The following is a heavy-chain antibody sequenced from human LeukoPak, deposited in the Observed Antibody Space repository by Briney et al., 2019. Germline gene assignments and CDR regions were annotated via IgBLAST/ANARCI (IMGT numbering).Heavy chain of an antibody. CDR2: ISGSGGST. D-gene: IGHD3-10*01. CDR3: AKDKDGQRSVPYYFDY. CDR1: GFTFSSYA. Sequence: GGSLRLSCAPSGFTFSSYAMSWVRQAPGKGLEWASAISGSGGSTYYADSVKGRFTISRDNSKNTLYLQMNSLRAEDTAVYYCAKDKDGQRSVPYYFDYGGQGTLVTVSS. V-gene: IGHV3-23*01. J-gene: IGHJ4*02.